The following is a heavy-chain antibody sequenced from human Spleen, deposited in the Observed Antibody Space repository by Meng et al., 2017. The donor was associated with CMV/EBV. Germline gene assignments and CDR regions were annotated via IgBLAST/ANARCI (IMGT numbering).Heavy chain of an antibody. V-gene: IGHV3-30*09. J-gene: IGHJ4*02. D-gene: IGHD6-13*01. CDR1: RFTFSSYA. CDR2: ISYDGSNK. Sequence: GESLKISCAASRFTFSSYAMHWVRQAPGKGLEWVAVISYDGSNKYYADSVKGRFAISRDNSKNTLYLQMTTLRPEDTAVYYCARGSISTNWHRSDFDYWGQGILVTVSS. CDR3: ARGSISTNWHRSDFDY.